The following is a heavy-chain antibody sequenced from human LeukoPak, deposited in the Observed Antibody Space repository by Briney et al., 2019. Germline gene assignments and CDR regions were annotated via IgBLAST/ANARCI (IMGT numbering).Heavy chain of an antibody. CDR2: ISGSGGST. J-gene: IGHJ4*02. D-gene: IGHD2-2*02. V-gene: IGHV3-23*01. CDR3: AKGDYCSSTSCYTYFDY. CDR1: GFTFSSYG. Sequence: GGSLRLSCAASGFTFSSYGMHWVRQAPGKGLEWVSAISGSGGSTYYADSVKGRFTISRDNSKNTLYLQMNSLRAEDTAVCYCAKGDYCSSTSCYTYFDYWGQGTLVTVSS.